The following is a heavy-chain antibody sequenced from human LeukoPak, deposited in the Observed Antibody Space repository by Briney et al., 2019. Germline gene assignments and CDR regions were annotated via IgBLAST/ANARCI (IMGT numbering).Heavy chain of an antibody. CDR1: GFTFSSYG. J-gene: IGHJ6*02. CDR2: ISYDGSNK. V-gene: IGHV3-30*18. D-gene: IGHD4-17*01. CDR3: AKDLRGYGDEPGYYYYYGMDV. Sequence: PGRSLRLSCAASGFTFSSYGMHWVRQAPGKGLEWVAVISYDGSNKYYADSVKGRFTISRDNSKNTLYLQMNSLRAEDTAVYYCAKDLRGYGDEPGYYYYYGMDVWGQGTTVTVSS.